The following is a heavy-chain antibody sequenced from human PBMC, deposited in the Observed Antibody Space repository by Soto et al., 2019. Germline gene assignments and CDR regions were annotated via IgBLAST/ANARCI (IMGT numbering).Heavy chain of an antibody. D-gene: IGHD1-26*01. CDR1: GYTFTMYY. Sequence: AASVKVSFKASGYTFTMYYVHWVRQAPGQGLEWMGITNPSGSSTSYAQKFQGRVTMTRDTSTTTVYMELSSLRSEDTALYYCARGGLTGSYYAFDYWGQGTLVTVSS. CDR2: TNPSGSST. CDR3: ARGGLTGSYYAFDY. V-gene: IGHV1-46*01. J-gene: IGHJ4*02.